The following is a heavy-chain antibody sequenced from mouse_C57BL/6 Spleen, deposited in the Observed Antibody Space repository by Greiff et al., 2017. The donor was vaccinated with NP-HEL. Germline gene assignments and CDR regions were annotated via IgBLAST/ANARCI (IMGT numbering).Heavy chain of an antibody. V-gene: IGHV1-19*01. CDR3: ARMALRTDSLYYFDY. CDR2: INPYNGGT. CDR1: GYTFTDYY. Sequence: EVQLQQSGPVLVKPGASVKMSCKASGYTFTDYYMNWVKQSHGKSLEWIGVINPYNGGTSYNQKFKGKATLTVDKSSSTAYMELNSLTSEDSAVYYCARMALRTDSLYYFDYWGQGTTLTVSS. J-gene: IGHJ2*01. D-gene: IGHD1-1*01.